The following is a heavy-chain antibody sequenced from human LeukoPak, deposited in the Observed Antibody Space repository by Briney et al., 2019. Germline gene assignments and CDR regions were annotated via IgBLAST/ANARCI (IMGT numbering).Heavy chain of an antibody. CDR2: IYPGDSDT. J-gene: IGHJ3*02. CDR3: ASYDFWSGYQWAFDI. D-gene: IGHD3-3*01. CDR1: GYSFTSYW. Sequence: GESLKISCKGSGYSFTSYWIGWVRQMPGKGLEWMGIIYPGDSDTRYSPSFQGQVTISADKSISTAYLQWSSLKASDTAMYYCASYDFWSGYQWAFDIWGQGTMVTVSS. V-gene: IGHV5-51*01.